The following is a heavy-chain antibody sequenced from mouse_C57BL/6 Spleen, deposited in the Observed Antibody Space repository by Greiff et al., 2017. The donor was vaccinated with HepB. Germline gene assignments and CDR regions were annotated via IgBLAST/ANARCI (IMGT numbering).Heavy chain of an antibody. CDR3: ASAGGDSNYVGAWFAY. D-gene: IGHD2-5*01. CDR2: INPNYGTT. J-gene: IGHJ3*01. CDR1: GYSFTDYN. Sequence: EVKLQESGPELVKPGASVKISCKASGYSFTDYNMNWVKQSNGKSLEWIGVINPNYGTTSYNQKFKGKATLTVDQSSSTAYMQLNSLTSEDSAVYYCASAGGDSNYVGAWFAYWGQGTLVTVSA. V-gene: IGHV1-39*01.